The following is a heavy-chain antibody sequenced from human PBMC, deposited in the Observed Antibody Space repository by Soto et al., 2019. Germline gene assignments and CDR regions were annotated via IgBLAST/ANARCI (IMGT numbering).Heavy chain of an antibody. Sequence: EVQLVESGGGLVQPGGSLRLSCAAFGFTFSEHYMDWVRQAPGKGLEWVGRSRNRARSYTTEYAASVKGRFTISRDESKYSLYLEMNSLKTEDTAVYYCARVMTTVTKDALDIWGQGTMVTVSS. V-gene: IGHV3-72*01. D-gene: IGHD4-17*01. J-gene: IGHJ3*02. CDR1: GFTFSEHY. CDR2: SRNRARSYTT. CDR3: ARVMTTVTKDALDI.